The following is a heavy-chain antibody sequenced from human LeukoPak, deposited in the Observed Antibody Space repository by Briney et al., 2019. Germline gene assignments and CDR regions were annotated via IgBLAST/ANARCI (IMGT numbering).Heavy chain of an antibody. J-gene: IGHJ4*02. CDR1: GFTFTTYW. CDR3: ARVIRSGWEGELSD. Sequence: GGSLRLSCAASGFTFTTYWMHWVRQAPGKGLVWVSRINSDGSSTTYADSVKGRFTISRDNAKNTLYLQMNSLRAEDTAVYYCARVIRSGWEGELSDWGQGTLVTVSS. D-gene: IGHD6-25*01. V-gene: IGHV3-74*01. CDR2: INSDGSST.